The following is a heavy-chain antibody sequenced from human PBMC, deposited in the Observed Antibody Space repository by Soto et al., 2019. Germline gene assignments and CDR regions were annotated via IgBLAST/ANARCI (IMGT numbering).Heavy chain of an antibody. CDR1: GYTFTSYA. V-gene: IGHV1-3*01. Sequence: QVPLVQSGAEVKKPGASVKVSCKASGYTFTSYAMHWVRQAPGQRLEWMGWINAGNGNTKYSQKFQGRVTITRDTSASTAYMELSSLRSEDTAVYYCARAAHITIFGVVTARSNWFDPWGQGTLVTVSS. J-gene: IGHJ5*02. D-gene: IGHD3-3*01. CDR2: INAGNGNT. CDR3: ARAAHITIFGVVTARSNWFDP.